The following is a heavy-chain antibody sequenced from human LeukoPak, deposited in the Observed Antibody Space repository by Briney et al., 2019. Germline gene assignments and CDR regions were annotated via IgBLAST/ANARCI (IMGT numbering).Heavy chain of an antibody. CDR2: LSWDGSTT. J-gene: IGHJ6*03. V-gene: IGHV3-43D*04. D-gene: IGHD1-1*01. CDR3: ARDPYNGAYSEGYYYYYMDV. CDR1: GFTLDDYA. Sequence: PGGSLRLSCAASGFTLDDYAMHWVRQAPGKGLEWVSLLSWDGSTTYYADSVRGRFTISRDNAQNSLYLQMNSLRVEDTAIYYCARDPYNGAYSEGYYYYYMDVWGKGTTVTVSS.